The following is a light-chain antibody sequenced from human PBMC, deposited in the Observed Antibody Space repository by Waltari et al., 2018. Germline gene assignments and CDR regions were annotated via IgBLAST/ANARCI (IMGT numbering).Light chain of an antibody. V-gene: IGKV1-8*01. J-gene: IGKJ1*01. Sequence: AIRMTQSPSSLSASTGDRVTITCRASQGISSYLAWYQQKPGKAPKLLIYAASTLQSEVPSRFGGSGSGTDFTLTISCLQSEDFATFYCQQYYGYPPTFGQGTKVEIK. CDR3: QQYYGYPPT. CDR2: AAS. CDR1: QGISSY.